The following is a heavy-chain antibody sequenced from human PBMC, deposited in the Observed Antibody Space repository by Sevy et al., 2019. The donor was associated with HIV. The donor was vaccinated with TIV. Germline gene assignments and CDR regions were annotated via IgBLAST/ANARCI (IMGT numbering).Heavy chain of an antibody. V-gene: IGHV3-7*04. CDR1: GFTFSPYW. J-gene: IGHJ4*02. Sequence: GGSLRLSCAASGFTFSPYWMTWVRQAPGKGLEWVANISPDGSDKYYVNSVKGRFTDSSNNAKNSLYRQMNGLGADDTAMYYCARGVGLDCWGQGALVTVSS. CDR3: ARGVGLDC. D-gene: IGHD1-26*01. CDR2: ISPDGSDK.